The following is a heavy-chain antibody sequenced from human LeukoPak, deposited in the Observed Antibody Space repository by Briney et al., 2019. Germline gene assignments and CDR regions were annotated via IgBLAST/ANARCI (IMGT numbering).Heavy chain of an antibody. CDR1: GYTFTGYY. CDR3: ARGKFTMIFSDWYFDL. V-gene: IGHV1-2*02. J-gene: IGHJ2*01. CDR2: INPNSGGT. Sequence: RASVKVSCKASGYTFTGYYMHWVRQAPGQGPEWMGWINPNSGGTNYAQKFQGRVTMTRDTSISTAYMELSRLRSDDTAVYYCARGKFTMIFSDWYFDLWGRGTLVTVSS. D-gene: IGHD3-22*01.